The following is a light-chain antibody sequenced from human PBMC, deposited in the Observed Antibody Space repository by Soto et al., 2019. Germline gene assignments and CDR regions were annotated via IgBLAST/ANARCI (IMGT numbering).Light chain of an antibody. CDR3: GSWDSSLSAYV. CDR1: SSNIGGNS. CDR2: DDN. J-gene: IGLJ1*01. Sequence: QSVLAQPHSVSAAPGQKVTISCSGSSSNIGGNSESWYQQLPGTAPKLLIYDDNKRPSGIPNRFSGSKSGTSATLRITGFQTGDEADYYCGSWDSSLSAYVFGNGTKVNVL. V-gene: IGLV1-51*01.